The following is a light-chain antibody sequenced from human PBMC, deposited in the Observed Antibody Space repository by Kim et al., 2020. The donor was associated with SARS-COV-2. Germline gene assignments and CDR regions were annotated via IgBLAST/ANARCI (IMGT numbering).Light chain of an antibody. CDR3: SSYTSSSTRV. J-gene: IGLJ3*02. CDR2: DVS. V-gene: IGLV2-14*03. Sequence: QSALTQPASVSGSPGQSITISCTGTSSDVGGYNYVSWYQQHPGTAPKLMIYDVSNRPSGVANRFSGSKSGTTASLTISGLQAEDEADYYCSSYTSSSTRVFGGGTKLTVL. CDR1: SSDVGGYNY.